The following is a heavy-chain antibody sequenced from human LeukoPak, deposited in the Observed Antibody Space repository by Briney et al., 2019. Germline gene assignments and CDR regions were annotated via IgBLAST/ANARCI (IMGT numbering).Heavy chain of an antibody. CDR3: ARRYYDFWSGYYVDY. CDR1: SYSISSGSY. V-gene: IGHV4-38-2*01. J-gene: IGHJ4*02. Sequence: SETLSLTCAVSSYSISSGSYWGWIRQPPGKGLEWIGSIYHSGSTYYNPSLKSRVTISVDTSKNQFSLKLSSVTAADTAVYYCARRYYDFWSGYYVDYWGQGTLVTVSS. CDR2: IYHSGST. D-gene: IGHD3-3*01.